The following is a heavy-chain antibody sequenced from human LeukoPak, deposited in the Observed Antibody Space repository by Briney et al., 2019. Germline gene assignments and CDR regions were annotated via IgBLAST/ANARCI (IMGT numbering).Heavy chain of an antibody. CDR1: GFTFSDSY. J-gene: IGHJ3*02. V-gene: IGHV3-11*04. CDR3: AKDLRSSSWYGLENAFDI. CDR2: ISRSGSAM. D-gene: IGHD6-13*01. Sequence: GGSLRLSCVASGFTFSDSYMSWIRQAPGKGLEWVSYISRSGSAMYYADSVKGRFTISRDNSKNTLYLQMNSLRAEDTAVYYCAKDLRSSSWYGLENAFDIWGQGTMVTVSS.